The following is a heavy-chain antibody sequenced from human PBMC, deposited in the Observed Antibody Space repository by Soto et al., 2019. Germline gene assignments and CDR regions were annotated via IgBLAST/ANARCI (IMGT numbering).Heavy chain of an antibody. V-gene: IGHV1-69*13. CDR1: GGTFSGYA. CDR2: IIPVFGTA. D-gene: IGHD6-6*01. J-gene: IGHJ6*02. CDR3: ARADPSSIAARGPPHYYYYGMDV. Sequence: SVKVSCKASGGTFSGYAISWVRQAPGQGLEWMGGIIPVFGTANYAQKFQGRVTITADESTSTAYMELSSLRSEDTAVYYCARADPSSIAARGPPHYYYYGMDVWGQGTTVTVSS.